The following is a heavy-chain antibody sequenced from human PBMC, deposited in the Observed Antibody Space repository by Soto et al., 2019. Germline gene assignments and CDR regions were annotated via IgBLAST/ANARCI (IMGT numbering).Heavy chain of an antibody. J-gene: IGHJ6*02. Sequence: QVQLMQSGAEVKKPGASVKVSCKASGYTFTSYGISWVRQAPGQGLEWMGWISAYNGNTNYAQKLQGRVTMTTDTSTSTAYMELRSLRSDDTAVYYCARDRPRIQLWSHHLYYYYGMDVWGQGTTVTVSS. CDR1: GYTFTSYG. V-gene: IGHV1-18*01. D-gene: IGHD5-18*01. CDR2: ISAYNGNT. CDR3: ARDRPRIQLWSHHLYYYYGMDV.